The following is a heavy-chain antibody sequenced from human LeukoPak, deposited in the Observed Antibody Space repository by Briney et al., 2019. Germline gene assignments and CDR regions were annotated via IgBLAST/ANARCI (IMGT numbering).Heavy chain of an antibody. V-gene: IGHV3-33*01. Sequence: GRSPRLSRAASGFTFSSYGMHWVRQAPRGGLEWGAVIWYDGSNKYYADSVKGRFTISRDNSKNTLYLQMNSLRAEDTAVYYCARDGEDCSGGSCYDDYYYYYGMDVWGQGTTVTVSS. CDR2: IWYDGSNK. CDR1: GFTFSSYG. D-gene: IGHD2-15*01. CDR3: ARDGEDCSGGSCYDDYYYYYGMDV. J-gene: IGHJ6*02.